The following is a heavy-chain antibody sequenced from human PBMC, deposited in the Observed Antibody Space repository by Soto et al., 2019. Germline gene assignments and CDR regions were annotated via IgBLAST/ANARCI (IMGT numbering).Heavy chain of an antibody. CDR1: GGTFSSYA. CDR3: ARSPLIVVVTSSDYYYGMDV. D-gene: IGHD2-21*02. J-gene: IGHJ6*02. Sequence: QVQLVQSGAEVKKPGSSVKVSCKASGGTFSSYAISWVRQAPGQGLEWMGGIIPIFGTANYAQKFQGRVTITADESTSTAYMALSSLRSEDTAVYYCARSPLIVVVTSSDYYYGMDVWGQGTTVTVSS. V-gene: IGHV1-69*12. CDR2: IIPIFGTA.